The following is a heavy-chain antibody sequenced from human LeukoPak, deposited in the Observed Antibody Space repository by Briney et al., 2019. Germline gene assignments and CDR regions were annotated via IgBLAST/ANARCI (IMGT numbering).Heavy chain of an antibody. J-gene: IGHJ4*02. V-gene: IGHV1-24*01. CDR2: FDPEDGTT. D-gene: IGHD3-10*01. Sequence: ASVKVSCKVSGYTLTEFSMHWVRQAPGKGLEWMGGFDPEDGTTIYAQKFQGRVTMTEDTSTDTAYMELSSLTSEDAAIYYCTRGASMNRGIIIYYFDYWGQGTLVTVPS. CDR1: GYTLTEFS. CDR3: TRGASMNRGIIIYYFDY.